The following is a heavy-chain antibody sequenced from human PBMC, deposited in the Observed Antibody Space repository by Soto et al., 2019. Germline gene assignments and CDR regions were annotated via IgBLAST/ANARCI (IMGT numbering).Heavy chain of an antibody. Sequence: PGGSLRLSCAASGFTFSSYAMHWVRQAPGKGLEWVAVISYDGSNKYYADSVKGRFTISRDNSKNTLYLQMNSLRAEDTAVYYCAIGHGSHGGGYYFDYWGQGTLVTVSS. CDR1: GFTFSSYA. CDR2: ISYDGSNK. J-gene: IGHJ4*02. D-gene: IGHD3-16*01. CDR3: AIGHGSHGGGYYFDY. V-gene: IGHV3-30-3*01.